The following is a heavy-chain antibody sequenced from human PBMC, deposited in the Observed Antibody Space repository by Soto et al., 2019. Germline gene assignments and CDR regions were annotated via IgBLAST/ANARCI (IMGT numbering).Heavy chain of an antibody. Sequence: QVQLVQSGAEVRKPGSSVKVSCKASGGTFSRHGISWVRQAPGQGLEWMGGIIPIFGTANHAQKFQGRVTITADESTGTAYMELSSLRSEDTAVYYCARGWGYDNNDYYYAYWGQGTLVIVSS. CDR1: GGTFSRHG. V-gene: IGHV1-69*01. J-gene: IGHJ4*02. CDR2: IIPIFGTA. D-gene: IGHD3-22*01. CDR3: ARGWGYDNNDYYYAY.